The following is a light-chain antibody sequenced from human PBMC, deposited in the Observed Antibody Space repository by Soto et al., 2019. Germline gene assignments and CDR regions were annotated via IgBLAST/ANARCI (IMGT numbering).Light chain of an antibody. CDR3: QSYDNNSDYV. Sequence: QSALTQPPSVSGAPGQRVTISCTGSSSNIGAGYVVHWYQQLPGAAPKLLIFSDNNRPSGVPDRFSGSKSGTSASLAITGLRAEDEADYHCQSYDNNSDYVFGTGTKV. CDR1: SSNIGAGYV. CDR2: SDN. J-gene: IGLJ1*01. V-gene: IGLV1-40*01.